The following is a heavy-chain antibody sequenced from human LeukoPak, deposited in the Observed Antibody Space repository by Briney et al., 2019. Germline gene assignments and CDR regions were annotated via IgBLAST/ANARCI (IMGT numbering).Heavy chain of an antibody. D-gene: IGHD4-17*01. CDR1: GFTFSSYS. V-gene: IGHV3-48*04. J-gene: IGHJ4*02. Sequence: GGSLRLSCAASGFTFSSYSMNWVRQAPGKGLEWVSYISSSSSSTIYYADSVKGRFTISRDNAKNSLYLQMNSLRAEDTAVYYCARDQEGDYGDYDYFDYWGQGTLVTVSS. CDR2: ISSSSSSTI. CDR3: ARDQEGDYGDYDYFDY.